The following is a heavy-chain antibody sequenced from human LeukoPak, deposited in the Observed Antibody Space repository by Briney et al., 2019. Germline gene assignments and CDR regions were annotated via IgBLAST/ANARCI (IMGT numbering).Heavy chain of an antibody. Sequence: SETLSLTCTVSGGSISSYYWSWIRQPPGKGLEWIGYIYYTGVTNYSPSLKSRVTISADTSKNQFSLNLSSVTAADTAVYYCATSGATTVTTWGGSWFDPWGQGTLVTVSS. CDR1: GGSISSYY. CDR2: IYYTGVT. D-gene: IGHD4-17*01. CDR3: ATSGATTVTTWGGSWFDP. J-gene: IGHJ5*02. V-gene: IGHV4-59*03.